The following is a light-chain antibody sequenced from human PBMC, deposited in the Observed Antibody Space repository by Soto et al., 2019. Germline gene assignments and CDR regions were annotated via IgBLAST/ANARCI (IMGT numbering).Light chain of an antibody. CDR1: QDIAIY. CDR2: AAS. J-gene: IGKJ4*01. Sequence: IQLTQSPSSLSASVGDRVTITCRASQDIAIYLAWYQQKPGEAPKLLIYAASTLYGGVPSRFSGSGSGTDFALTISSLQADDFATYYFQQLSMYPSTFGEGTKVEIK. CDR3: QQLSMYPST. V-gene: IGKV1-9*01.